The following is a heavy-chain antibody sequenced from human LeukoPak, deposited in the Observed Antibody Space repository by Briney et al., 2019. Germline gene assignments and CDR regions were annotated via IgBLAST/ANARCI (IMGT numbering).Heavy chain of an antibody. CDR3: ARDSRGDSSSSFRSGFDY. J-gene: IGHJ4*02. Sequence: SGGSLRLSCAASGFTFSSYAMSWVRQAPGKGLEWVANIKQDGSEKYYVDSVKGRFTISRDNAKNSLYLQMNSLRAEDTAVYYCARDSRGDSSSSFRSGFDYWGQGTLVTVSS. CDR1: GFTFSSYA. D-gene: IGHD6-6*01. V-gene: IGHV3-7*01. CDR2: IKQDGSEK.